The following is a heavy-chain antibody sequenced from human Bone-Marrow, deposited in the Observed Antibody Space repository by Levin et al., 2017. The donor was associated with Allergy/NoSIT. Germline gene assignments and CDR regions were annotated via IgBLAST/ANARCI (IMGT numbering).Heavy chain of an antibody. V-gene: IGHV3-33*01. J-gene: IGHJ4*02. CDR3: ARAGTYCRSSTCYNGWIDY. CDR1: GFTFGTYG. Sequence: GGSLRLSCTASGFTFGTYGMHWVRQAPGKGLEWVAVVWYDGGHKYYGDSVRGRFTISRDNSNNMVYLQMNSLRVEDTAVYFCARAGTYCRSSTCYNGWIDYWGQGTLVTVSS. D-gene: IGHD2-2*01. CDR2: VWYDGGHK.